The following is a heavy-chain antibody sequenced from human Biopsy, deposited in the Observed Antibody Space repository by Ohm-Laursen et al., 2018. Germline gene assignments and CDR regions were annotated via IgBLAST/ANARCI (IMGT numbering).Heavy chain of an antibody. CDR2: ISSSGNST. J-gene: IGHJ2*01. CDR3: AKDRRTMRIWYFDL. Sequence: GSLRLSCAASGFTFSSYAMSWVRQSPGKGLEWVSGISSSGNSTYYAGSVKGRFTISRDNSKNTLYLQLNSLRVDDTAVYYCAKDRRTMRIWYFDLWGRGTLVTVSS. D-gene: IGHD4/OR15-4a*01. V-gene: IGHV3-23*01. CDR1: GFTFSSYA.